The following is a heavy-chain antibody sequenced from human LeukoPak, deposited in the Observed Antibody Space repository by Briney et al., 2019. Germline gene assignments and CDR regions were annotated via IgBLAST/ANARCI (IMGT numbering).Heavy chain of an antibody. D-gene: IGHD3-9*01. CDR3: AKGDPPTYYDILTGQDY. Sequence: GGSLRLSCSASGFTFSSYAMSWVRQAPGKGLEWVAGISAGGGSTYYADSVKGRFTISRDNSKNMLYLQLNSLRAEDTAVYYCAKGDPPTYYDILTGQDYWGQGTLVTVSS. J-gene: IGHJ4*02. CDR1: GFTFSSYA. CDR2: ISAGGGST. V-gene: IGHV3-23*01.